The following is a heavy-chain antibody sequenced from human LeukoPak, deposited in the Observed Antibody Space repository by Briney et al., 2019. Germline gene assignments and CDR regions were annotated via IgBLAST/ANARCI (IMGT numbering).Heavy chain of an antibody. V-gene: IGHV4-39*07. Sequence: SETLSLTCTVSGGSISSSSYYWGWIRQPPGKGLEWIGSIYYSGSTYYNPSLKSRVTISVDTSKNQFSLKLSSVTAADTAVHYCARDFAPTSWGQGTLVTVSS. J-gene: IGHJ5*02. CDR1: GGSISSSSYY. CDR2: IYYSGST. CDR3: ARDFAPTS.